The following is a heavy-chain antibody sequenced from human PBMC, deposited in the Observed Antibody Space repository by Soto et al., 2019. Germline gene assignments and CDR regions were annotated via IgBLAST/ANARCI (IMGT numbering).Heavy chain of an antibody. CDR1: GFTFSSYA. D-gene: IGHD4-17*01. CDR2: ISYDGSNK. Sequence: GGFLRLSCAASGFTFSSYAMHWVRQAPGKGLEWVAVISYDGSNKYYADSVKGRFTISRDNSKNTLYLQMNSLRAEDTAVYYCARDLNDYGDYEGNYWGQGTLVTVSS. CDR3: ARDLNDYGDYEGNY. J-gene: IGHJ4*02. V-gene: IGHV3-30-3*01.